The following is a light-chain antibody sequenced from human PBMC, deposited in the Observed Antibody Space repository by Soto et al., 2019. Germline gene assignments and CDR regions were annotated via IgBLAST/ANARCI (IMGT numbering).Light chain of an antibody. CDR3: SSYTSSSTLWV. CDR1: SSDVGGYNY. CDR2: DVS. V-gene: IGLV2-14*01. Sequence: QSALTQPASVSGSHGQSITISCTGTSSDVGGYNYVSWYQQHPGKAPKLMIYDVSNRPSGVSNRFSGSKSCNTASLTFSGLQAEDEADYYCSSYTSSSTLWVFGTGTKLTVL. J-gene: IGLJ1*01.